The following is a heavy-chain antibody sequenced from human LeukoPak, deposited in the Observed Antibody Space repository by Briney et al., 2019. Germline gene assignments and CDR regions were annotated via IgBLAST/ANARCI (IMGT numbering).Heavy chain of an antibody. Sequence: GGSLRLSCAASGFTFSSYAMHWVRQAPGKGLEYVSAISSNGRSTYYANSVKGRFTISRDNSKNTLYLQMGSLRAEDMAVYYCARSPLTYYYGSWTSRRDYYYVDVWGKGTTVTISS. V-gene: IGHV3-64*01. D-gene: IGHD3-10*01. CDR2: ISSNGRST. J-gene: IGHJ6*03. CDR1: GFTFSSYA. CDR3: ARSPLTYYYGSWTSRRDYYYVDV.